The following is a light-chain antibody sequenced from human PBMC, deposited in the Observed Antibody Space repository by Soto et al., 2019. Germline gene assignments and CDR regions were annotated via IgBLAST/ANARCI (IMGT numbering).Light chain of an antibody. CDR1: QSVLYSSNNKNY. CDR2: WAS. J-gene: IGKJ4*01. CDR3: QQYYSTPFST. Sequence: DIVMTQSPDSLAVSLGERATINCKSSQSVLYSSNNKNYLAWYQQKPGQPPKLLIYWASTRESGVPDRFSGSGSGTDFTLTISSLQAEDVAVYYCQQYYSTPFSTFGGGTKVEIK. V-gene: IGKV4-1*01.